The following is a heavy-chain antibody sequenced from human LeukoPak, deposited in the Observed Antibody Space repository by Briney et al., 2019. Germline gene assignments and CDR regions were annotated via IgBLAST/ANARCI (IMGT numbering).Heavy chain of an antibody. Sequence: ASVKVSCKPSGYTFTGYYMHWVRQAPGQGLEWMGWINPNNGGTNFAQKFHGRVTITKDTAISTASIDMSRLTYGDPAVYYCAREPHYYYGMDVWGQGTTVTVSS. CDR1: GYTFTGYY. CDR3: AREPHYYYGMDV. V-gene: IGHV1-2*02. CDR2: INPNNGGT. J-gene: IGHJ6*02.